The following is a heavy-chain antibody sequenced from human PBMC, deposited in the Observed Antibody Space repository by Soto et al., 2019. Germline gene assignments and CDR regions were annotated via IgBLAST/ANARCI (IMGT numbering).Heavy chain of an antibody. CDR1: GGPVSSNDLY. CDR2: VYQTATT. D-gene: IGHD3-22*01. V-gene: IGHV4-31*02. Sequence: TLALTCVVSGGPVSSNDLYCSWLRHLPWKGLEWTANVYQTATTYYNPSLKSRVSMSVDMSQNQFFLILASVTGADTAVYYCARALVTDYNSRDYHYYFAMDVGGQGTSVT. CDR3: ARALVTDYNSRDYHYYFAMDV. J-gene: IGHJ6*02.